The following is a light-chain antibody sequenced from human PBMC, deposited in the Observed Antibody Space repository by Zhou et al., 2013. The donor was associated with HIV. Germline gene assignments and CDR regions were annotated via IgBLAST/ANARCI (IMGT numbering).Light chain of an antibody. J-gene: IGKJ2*01. V-gene: IGKV2-24*01. CDR3: MQALEIPYT. Sequence: DIVMTQTPLSAPVTLGQPASISCRSSESLLSYNGETYLSWLHQRPGQPPRLLIXKVSNRFSGVPDRFSGSGSGTDFTLKITRVEAEDVGVYYCMQALEIPYTFGQGTKLEIK. CDR1: ESLLSYNGETY. CDR2: KVS.